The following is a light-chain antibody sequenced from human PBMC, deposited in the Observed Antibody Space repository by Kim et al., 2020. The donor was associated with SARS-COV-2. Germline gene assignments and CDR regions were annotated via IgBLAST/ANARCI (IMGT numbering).Light chain of an antibody. J-gene: IGKJ5*01. CDR3: QQRSNWPLA. CDR1: QSISTY. Sequence: LSPRERATLSCRASQSISTYLAWYQHKPGQAPRLLIYDASNRATGIPARFSGSGSGTDFILTISSLEPEDFAVYYCQQRSNWPLAFGQGTRLEIK. CDR2: DAS. V-gene: IGKV3-11*01.